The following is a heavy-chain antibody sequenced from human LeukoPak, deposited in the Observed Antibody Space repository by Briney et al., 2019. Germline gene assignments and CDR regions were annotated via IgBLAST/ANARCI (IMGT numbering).Heavy chain of an antibody. J-gene: IGHJ4*02. D-gene: IGHD6-13*01. V-gene: IGHV4-31*03. CDR1: GDSISTRGYY. CDR2: ISYSGST. Sequence: MSSETLSLTCTVSGDSISTRGYYWTWLRQHPRKGLEWIGYISYSGSTYYNPSLKSRLNMSDDTSNNGFFLRLTSVRAADTAVYYCARINIREYSSRPFDYWGQGTLVTVSS. CDR3: ARINIREYSSRPFDY.